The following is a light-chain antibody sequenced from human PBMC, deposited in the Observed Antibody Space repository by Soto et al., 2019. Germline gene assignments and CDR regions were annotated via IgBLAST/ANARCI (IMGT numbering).Light chain of an antibody. Sequence: QSALTQPRSVSGSPGQSVTISCTGTSSDVRGYNYVSWYQQHPGKAPKFMIYDVSKRPSGVPDRFSGSKSGNTASLTISGLQAEDEADYYCCSYAGSYTFVLFGGGTKLTVL. V-gene: IGLV2-11*01. CDR1: SSDVRGYNY. CDR2: DVS. CDR3: CSYAGSYTFVL. J-gene: IGLJ2*01.